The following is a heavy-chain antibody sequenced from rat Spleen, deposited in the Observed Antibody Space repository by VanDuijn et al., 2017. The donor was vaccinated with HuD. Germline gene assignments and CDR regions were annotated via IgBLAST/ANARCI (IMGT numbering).Heavy chain of an antibody. CDR1: GFPFNNYW. CDR2: ITNTGGST. J-gene: IGHJ2*01. V-gene: IGHV5-31*01. Sequence: EVQLVESGGGLVQPGRSLKLSCVASGFPFNNYWMTWIRQAPGKGLEWVASITNTGGSTYYPDSVKGRLPISRDNDKSSLYLQMNRLRSEDTATYYCTRGGEPRSWGQGVMVTVSS. CDR3: TRGGEPRS.